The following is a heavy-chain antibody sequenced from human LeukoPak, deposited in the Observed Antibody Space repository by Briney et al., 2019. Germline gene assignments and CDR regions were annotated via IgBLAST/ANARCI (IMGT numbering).Heavy chain of an antibody. V-gene: IGHV3-43*01. CDR3: AKGAAAAAGTVDY. D-gene: IGHD6-13*01. CDR2: ISWDGGST. CDR1: GFTFDDYT. J-gene: IGHJ4*02. Sequence: PGGSLRLSCAASGFTFDDYTMHWVRQAPGKGLEWVSLISWDGGSTYYADSVKGRFTISRDNSKNSLYLQMNSLRTEDTALYYCAKGAAAAAGTVDYWGQGTLVTVSS.